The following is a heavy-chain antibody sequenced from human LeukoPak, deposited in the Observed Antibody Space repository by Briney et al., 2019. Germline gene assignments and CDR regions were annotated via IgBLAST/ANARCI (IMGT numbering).Heavy chain of an antibody. CDR2: INSDGSST. Sequence: PGGSLRLSCAASGFTFSSYWMHWVRQAPGKGLVWVSRINSDGSSTSYADSVKGRFTISRDNAKNTLYLQMNSLRAEDTAVYYCARGIGRSVRGVISPDWGQGTLVTVSS. J-gene: IGHJ4*02. CDR1: GFTFSSYW. V-gene: IGHV3-74*01. CDR3: ARGIGRSVRGVISPD. D-gene: IGHD3-10*01.